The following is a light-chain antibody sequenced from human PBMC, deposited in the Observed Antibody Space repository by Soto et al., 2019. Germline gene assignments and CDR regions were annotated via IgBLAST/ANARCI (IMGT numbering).Light chain of an antibody. CDR1: QSVGVY. CDR3: QQSYTTPWT. Sequence: DIQMTQSPSSLSASVGDRVTITCRASQSVGVYLNWYQQKPGKAPKLLIYAASSLQSGVPSRFSGSGSGTDFTLTISSLQAEDFATYYCQQSYTTPWTFGQGTKVEIK. V-gene: IGKV1-39*01. CDR2: AAS. J-gene: IGKJ1*01.